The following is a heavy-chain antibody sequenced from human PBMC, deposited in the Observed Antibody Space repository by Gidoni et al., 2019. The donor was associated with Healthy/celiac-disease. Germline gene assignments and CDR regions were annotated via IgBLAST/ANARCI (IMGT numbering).Heavy chain of an antibody. J-gene: IGHJ6*02. D-gene: IGHD5-12*01. CDR1: GGSISSYY. CDR3: ARDRLVEMATIGYYYYGMDV. V-gene: IGHV4-59*01. CDR2: IYYSGST. Sequence: QVQLQESGPGLVKPSETLSLTCTVSGGSISSYYWSWIRQPPGKGLEWIGYIYYSGSTNYNPSLKSRVTISVDTSKNQFSLKLSSVTAADTAVYYCARDRLVEMATIGYYYYGMDVWGQGTTVTVSS.